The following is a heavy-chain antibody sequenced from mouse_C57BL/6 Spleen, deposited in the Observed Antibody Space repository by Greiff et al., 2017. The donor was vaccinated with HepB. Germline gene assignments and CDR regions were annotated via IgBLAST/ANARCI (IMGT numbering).Heavy chain of an antibody. Sequence: EVKLVESGGGLVKPGGSLKLSCAASGFTFSSYAMSWVRQTPEKRLEWVATISNGGSYTYYPDNVKGRSTISKDNAKNNLYLQMSHLKSEDTAMYYCARERDYYGSSFYFDYWGQGTTLTVSS. D-gene: IGHD1-1*01. V-gene: IGHV5-4*03. CDR1: GFTFSSYA. CDR2: ISNGGSYT. J-gene: IGHJ2*01. CDR3: ARERDYYGSSFYFDY.